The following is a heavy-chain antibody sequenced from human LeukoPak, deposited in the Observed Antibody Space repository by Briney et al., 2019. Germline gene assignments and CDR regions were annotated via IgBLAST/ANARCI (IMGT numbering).Heavy chain of an antibody. V-gene: IGHV6-1*01. D-gene: IGHD2-15*01. J-gene: IGHJ6*02. CDR2: TYCRSKWYN. CDR1: GDRVSTNNAA. CDR3: AREKVVIAATHFYGMDV. Sequence: SQTLSLTCAISGDRVSTNNAAWSWIRQSPSRGLEWLGRTYCRSKWYNYYAGSVKSRIIFNPDTSKNQFSLQLNSVTPEDTAVYYCAREKVVIAATHFYGMDVWGQGTTVTVSS.